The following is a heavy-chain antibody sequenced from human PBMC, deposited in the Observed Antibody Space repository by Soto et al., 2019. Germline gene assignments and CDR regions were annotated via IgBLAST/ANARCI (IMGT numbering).Heavy chain of an antibody. Sequence: GGSLRLSCAASGFTFSSYWMHWVRQAPGKGLVWVSRINSDGSSTSYADSVKGRFTISRDNAKNTLYLQMNSLRAEDTAVYYCARDGYCSSTSCYPPPHDYWGQGTLVTVSS. CDR3: ARDGYCSSTSCYPPPHDY. CDR2: INSDGSST. V-gene: IGHV3-74*01. CDR1: GFTFSSYW. D-gene: IGHD2-2*03. J-gene: IGHJ4*02.